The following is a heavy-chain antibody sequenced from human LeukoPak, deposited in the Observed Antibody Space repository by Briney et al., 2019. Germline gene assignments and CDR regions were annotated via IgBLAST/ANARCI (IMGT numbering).Heavy chain of an antibody. CDR2: IRNDATVE. D-gene: IGHD3-22*01. Sequence: PGGSLRLSCTASGFTFSNYGIHWVRQAPGKGLEWVAFIRNDATVEHYADSVRGRFSISRDNSKTTVFLRINSLRPEDTAVYYCAKDSQIMNYYDSSGYHSGFDYWGQGTLVTVSS. J-gene: IGHJ4*02. CDR1: GFTFSNYG. V-gene: IGHV3-30*02. CDR3: AKDSQIMNYYDSSGYHSGFDY.